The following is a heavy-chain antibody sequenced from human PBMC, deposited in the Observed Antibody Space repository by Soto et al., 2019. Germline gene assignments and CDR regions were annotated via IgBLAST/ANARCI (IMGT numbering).Heavy chain of an antibody. CDR2: IIPIIGVT. J-gene: IGHJ5*02. Sequence: QVQLVQSGAEVKRPGSSVKVSCESSGDTFNSYVISWVRQAPGQGLEWMGGIIPIIGVTHYAQKFQGRVTMSALSCTGTAYMELTNLGFEDTALYYCARESLGAKGAAPWGQGTLVTVSS. CDR3: ARESLGAKGAAP. V-gene: IGHV1-69*17. CDR1: GDTFNSYV. D-gene: IGHD2-15*01.